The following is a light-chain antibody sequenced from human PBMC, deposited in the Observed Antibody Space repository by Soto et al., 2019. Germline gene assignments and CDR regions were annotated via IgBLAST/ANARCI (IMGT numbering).Light chain of an antibody. CDR2: EVT. V-gene: IGLV2-23*02. CDR1: SSDVGNYNL. J-gene: IGLJ2*01. Sequence: QSALTQPASVSGSPGQSITISCTGTSSDVGNYNLVTWYQQHPGTAPKLMIYEVTKRPSGISNRFSGSKSGNTASLTISGLQSEDEADYYRCSYAVGGTFVFGGGTQLTVL. CDR3: CSYAVGGTFV.